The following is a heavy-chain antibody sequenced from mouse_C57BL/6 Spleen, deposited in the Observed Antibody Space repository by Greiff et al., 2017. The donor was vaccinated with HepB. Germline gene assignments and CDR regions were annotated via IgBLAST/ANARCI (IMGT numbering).Heavy chain of an antibody. CDR1: GFTFSSYA. J-gene: IGHJ4*01. V-gene: IGHV5-9-1*02. Sequence: DVMLVESGEGLVKPGGSLKLSCAASGFTFSSYAMSWVRQTPEKRLEWVAYISSGGDYIYYADTVKGRFTISRENARNTLYLQMSSLKSEDTAMYYCTRDALEYYAMDYWGQGTSVTVSS. CDR2: ISSGGDYI. CDR3: TRDALEYYAMDY.